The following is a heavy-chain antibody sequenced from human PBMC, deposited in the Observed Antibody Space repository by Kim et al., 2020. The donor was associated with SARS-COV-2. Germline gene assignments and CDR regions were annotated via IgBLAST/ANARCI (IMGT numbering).Heavy chain of an antibody. D-gene: IGHD3-22*01. CDR1: GFTFSSYA. CDR3: ASNRYYDSSGYSPFDY. Sequence: GSLRLSCAASGFTFSSYAMSWVRQAPGKGLEWVSAISGSGGSTYYADSVKGRFTISRDNSKNTLYLQMNSLRAEDTAVYYCASNRYYDSSGYSPFDYWGQGTLVTVYS. CDR2: ISGSGGST. V-gene: IGHV3-23*01. J-gene: IGHJ4*02.